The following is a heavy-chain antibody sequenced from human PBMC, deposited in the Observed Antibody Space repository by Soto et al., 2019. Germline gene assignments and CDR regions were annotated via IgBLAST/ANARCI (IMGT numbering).Heavy chain of an antibody. D-gene: IGHD3-10*01. CDR1: GYTFPGHY. V-gene: IGHV1-2*02. Sequence: GASVKVSCKASGYTFPGHYMHWIRQLSGKRLECLCWLKSDNGGAYYAPKFQGRVTFTRDTSTSTAYMELSGLQSDDTAVYFCARDLCPLGSGSPCPFYGLDFWGQGTTVTVSS. J-gene: IGHJ6*02. CDR3: ARDLCPLGSGSPCPFYGLDF. CDR2: LKSDNGGA.